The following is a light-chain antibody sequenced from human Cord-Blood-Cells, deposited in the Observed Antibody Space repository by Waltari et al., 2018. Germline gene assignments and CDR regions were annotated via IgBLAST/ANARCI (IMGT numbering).Light chain of an antibody. CDR3: QQSYSTPFT. V-gene: IGKV1-39*01. J-gene: IGKJ3*01. CDR2: AAS. CDR1: QSISSY. Sequence: IQMTQLPSSLSASVGDRVTITCRASQSISSYLNWYQQKPGKAPKLLIYAASSVQSGVPSRFSGSGSGTDFTLTISSLQPEDFATYYCQQSYSTPFTFGPGTKVDIK.